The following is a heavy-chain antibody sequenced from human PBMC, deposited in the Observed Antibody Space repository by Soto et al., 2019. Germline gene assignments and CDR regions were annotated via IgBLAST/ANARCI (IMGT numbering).Heavy chain of an antibody. CDR2: IFFSGRT. J-gene: IGHJ6*03. Sequence: QMQLQESGPGLVKPSETLSLTCTVSGGSIRESGLYWGWIRQSPGKGLEWIGSIFFSGRTHYNPSLKSRVALSIDASKNQFSLNVISVTAADTGVYYCVRSLMDVWGKGTTVTVSS. CDR1: GGSIRESGLY. V-gene: IGHV4-39*01. CDR3: VRSLMDV.